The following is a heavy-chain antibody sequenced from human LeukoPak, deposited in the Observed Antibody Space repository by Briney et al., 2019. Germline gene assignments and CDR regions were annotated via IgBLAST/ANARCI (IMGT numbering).Heavy chain of an antibody. D-gene: IGHD1-26*01. CDR3: ARVGRGSFHGSRPYYFDY. V-gene: IGHV3-53*01. Sequence: GESLRLSCAASGFTFSSYAMHWVRQAPGKGLERVSVIYSGGSTYYADSVKGRFTISRDNSKNTLYLQMNSLRAEDTAVYYCARVGRGSFHGSRPYYFDYWGQGTLVTVSS. CDR1: GFTFSSYA. J-gene: IGHJ4*02. CDR2: IYSGGST.